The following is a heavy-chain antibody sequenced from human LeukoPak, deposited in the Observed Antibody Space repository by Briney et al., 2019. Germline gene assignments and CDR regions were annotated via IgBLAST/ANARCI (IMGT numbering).Heavy chain of an antibody. Sequence: GESLKISCKGSGYSFTSYWIGWVRQMPGKGLEWMGIIYPGDSDTRYSPSFQGQVTISADRSISTAYLQWSSLKASDTAMYYCARRIAVAGTPFDYWGQGTLVTVSS. D-gene: IGHD6-19*01. CDR3: ARRIAVAGTPFDY. V-gene: IGHV5-51*01. CDR1: GYSFTSYW. CDR2: IYPGDSDT. J-gene: IGHJ4*02.